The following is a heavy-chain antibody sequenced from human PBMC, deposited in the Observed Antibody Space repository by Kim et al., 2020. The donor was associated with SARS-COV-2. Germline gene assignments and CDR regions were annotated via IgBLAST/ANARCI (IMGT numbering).Heavy chain of an antibody. CDR1: GFTFSSYA. V-gene: IGHV3-23*01. Sequence: GGSLRLSCAASGFTFSSYAMSWVRQAPGKGLEWVSAISGSGGSTYYADSVKGRFTISRDNSKNTLYLQMNSLRAEDTAVYYCAKDLWAIVVVIRDAFDIWGQGTMVTVSS. J-gene: IGHJ3*02. CDR2: ISGSGGST. D-gene: IGHD3-22*01. CDR3: AKDLWAIVVVIRDAFDI.